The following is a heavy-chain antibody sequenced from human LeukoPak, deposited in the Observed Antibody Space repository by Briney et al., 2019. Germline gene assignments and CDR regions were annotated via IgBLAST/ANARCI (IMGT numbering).Heavy chain of an antibody. D-gene: IGHD2-2*01. Sequence: PSETLSLTCTASGGSISSSSYYWGWIRQPPGKGLEWIGSIYYSGSTYYNPSLKSRVTISVDTSKNQFSLKLSSVTAADTAVYYCARVVPAANYYYYMDVWGKGTTVTISS. CDR2: IYYSGST. CDR1: GGSISSSSYY. CDR3: ARVVPAANYYYYMDV. J-gene: IGHJ6*03. V-gene: IGHV4-39*07.